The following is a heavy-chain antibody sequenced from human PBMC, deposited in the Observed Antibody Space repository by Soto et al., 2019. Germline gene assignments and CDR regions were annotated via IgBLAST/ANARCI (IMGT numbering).Heavy chain of an antibody. J-gene: IGHJ4*02. Sequence: SETLSLTCAVSGVSISSGNWWTWVRQSPQRGLEYIGEIFHDGTANYYPSFERRVAISVDTSKNQFSLKLTSVTAADTATYFCARLVYDTRLNYMYFDFWGQGTLVTVSS. V-gene: IGHV4-4*02. CDR2: IFHDGTA. CDR3: ARLVYDTRLNYMYFDF. CDR1: GVSISSGNW. D-gene: IGHD3-10*01.